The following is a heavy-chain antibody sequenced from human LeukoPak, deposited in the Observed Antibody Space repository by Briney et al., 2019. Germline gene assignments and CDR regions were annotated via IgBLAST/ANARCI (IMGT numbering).Heavy chain of an antibody. Sequence: NPSETLSLTCAVSGASISGSGYYLGWIRQPPGKGLEWIGNIYYSGSTYYNASLQSRVTISIDTSKNQFSLRLNSVTAADTAMYYCAKSGGYGLSDYWGQGTLVTVSS. CDR2: IYYSGST. CDR3: AKSGGYGLSDY. V-gene: IGHV4-39*01. CDR1: GASISGSGYY. D-gene: IGHD1-26*01. J-gene: IGHJ4*02.